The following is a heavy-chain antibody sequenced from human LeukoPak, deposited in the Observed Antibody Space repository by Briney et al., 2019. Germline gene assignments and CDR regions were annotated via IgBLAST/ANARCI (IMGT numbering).Heavy chain of an antibody. D-gene: IGHD1-26*01. CDR1: GHSIRSTFY. CDR2: IYHSGIT. V-gene: IGHV4-38-2*01. J-gene: IGHJ4*02. Sequence: PSETLSLTCAVSGHSIRSTFYWGWIRQPPGKGLEWIGVIYHSGITFYNPSLKSRVSISVDMSKNHFSLRLSSVTAADTAVYFCARVMEDTVGAMGAYFDYWGQGILVTVSS. CDR3: ARVMEDTVGAMGAYFDY.